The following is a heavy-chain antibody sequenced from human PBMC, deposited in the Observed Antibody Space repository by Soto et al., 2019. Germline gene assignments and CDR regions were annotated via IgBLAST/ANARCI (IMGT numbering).Heavy chain of an antibody. V-gene: IGHV3-30-3*01. CDR2: ISYDGSNK. D-gene: IGHD2-15*01. CDR3: ARGGIVSGGFDS. CDR1: RFTFSSYA. J-gene: IGHJ4*02. Sequence: QVQLVESGGGVVQPGRSLRLSCAASRFTFSSYAMHWVRQAPGTGLEWVAVISYDGSNKYYADSVKGRFTISRDNSKNTLYLLMNSLRPEDTAVYSCARGGIVSGGFDSWGQGTLVTVSS.